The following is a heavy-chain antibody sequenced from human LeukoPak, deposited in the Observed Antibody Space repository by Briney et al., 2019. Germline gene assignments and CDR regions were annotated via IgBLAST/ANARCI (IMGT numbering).Heavy chain of an antibody. CDR2: IHYSGIT. CDR3: ARYCSSDNCRNFDY. J-gene: IGHJ4*02. V-gene: IGHV4-28*06. CDR1: GYSISSGNW. Sequence: SETLSLTCAVSGYSISSGNWWVWIRQPPGKGLEWIGYIHYSGITNYSPSLKSRISMSVDTSKNQFSLKLSSVTALDTAVYFCARYCSSDNCRNFDYWGQGTLATVSS. D-gene: IGHD2-2*01.